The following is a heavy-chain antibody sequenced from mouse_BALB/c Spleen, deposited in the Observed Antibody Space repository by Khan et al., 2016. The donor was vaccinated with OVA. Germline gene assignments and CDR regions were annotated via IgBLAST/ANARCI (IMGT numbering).Heavy chain of an antibody. CDR3: ARRNYFGYTFAD. D-gene: IGHD1-2*01. V-gene: IGHV1-77*01. CDR1: GYSFTDYY. J-gene: IGHJ3*01. CDR2: ISPGSGDT. Sequence: QVRLQQSGAELARPGASVKLSCKASGYSFTDYYINWVKQRTGQGLEWIGEISPGSGDTYYNEKFKGKATLTADKSSSTAYMQLSSLTSEDAAVYFCARRNYFGYTFADWGQGTLVTVSA.